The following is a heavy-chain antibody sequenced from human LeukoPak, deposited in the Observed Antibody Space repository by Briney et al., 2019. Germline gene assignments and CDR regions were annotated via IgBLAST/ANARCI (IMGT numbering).Heavy chain of an antibody. J-gene: IGHJ3*02. V-gene: IGHV2-70*04. CDR3: ASYRNDAFDI. CDR1: GFSLSTSGMR. Sequence: KESGPALVKPTQTLTLTCTFSGFSLSTSGMRVSWIRQPPGKALEWLARIGWDDDKFYSTSLKTRLTISKDTSKNQVVLTMTNMDPVDTATYYCASYRNDAFDIWGQGTMVTVSS. D-gene: IGHD5-18*01. CDR2: IGWDDDK.